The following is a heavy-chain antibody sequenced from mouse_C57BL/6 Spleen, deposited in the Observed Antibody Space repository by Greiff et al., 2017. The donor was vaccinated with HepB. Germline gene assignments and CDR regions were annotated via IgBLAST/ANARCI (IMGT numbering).Heavy chain of an antibody. Sequence: EVMLVESGGGLVKPGGSLKLSCAASGFTFSDYGMHWVRQAPEKGLEWVAYISSGSSTIYYADTVKGRVTISRDNAKNTLFLQMTSLRSEDTAMYYCARGTGSWFAYWGQGTLVTVSA. V-gene: IGHV5-17*01. CDR3: ARGTGSWFAY. CDR1: GFTFSDYG. CDR2: ISSGSSTI. D-gene: IGHD4-1*01. J-gene: IGHJ3*01.